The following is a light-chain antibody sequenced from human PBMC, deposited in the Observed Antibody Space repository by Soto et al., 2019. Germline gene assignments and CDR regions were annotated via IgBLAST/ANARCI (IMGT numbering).Light chain of an antibody. CDR1: QSVSNY. CDR2: DAD. V-gene: IGKV3-11*01. CDR3: QQRSNWPRT. J-gene: IGKJ1*01. Sequence: EIVLTQSPATLSLSPGERATLSCRASQSVSNYLAWYQQRPGQAPRLLISDADHRATDIPARFSGSGSGTDCTLTISSLEPEEFAVYYCQQRSNWPRTFGQGTEGEIK.